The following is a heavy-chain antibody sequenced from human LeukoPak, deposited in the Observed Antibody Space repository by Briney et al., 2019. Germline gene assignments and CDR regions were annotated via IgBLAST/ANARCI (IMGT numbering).Heavy chain of an antibody. Sequence: ASVKVSCKASGYAFTGYDINWVRQATGQGLEWMGWMNPNSGNTGYAQKFQGRVTMTRNTSISTAYMELSSLRSEDTAVYYCARGAPDYYDSSGYNFDYWGQGTLVTVSS. CDR1: GYAFTGYD. CDR2: MNPNSGNT. D-gene: IGHD3-22*01. V-gene: IGHV1-8*01. J-gene: IGHJ4*02. CDR3: ARGAPDYYDSSGYNFDY.